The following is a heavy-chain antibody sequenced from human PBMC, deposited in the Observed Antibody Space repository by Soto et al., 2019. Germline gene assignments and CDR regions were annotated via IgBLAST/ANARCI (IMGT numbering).Heavy chain of an antibody. CDR1: GLTFISYS. CDR2: ISSSSTYI. D-gene: IGHD3-10*01. CDR3: ARYYGSGHFDY. Sequence: GGSLRLSCAASGLTFISYSMNWVRQAPGKGLEWVSSISSSSTYIYYADSVKGRFTISRDNAKNSLYLQMNSLRAEDTAVYYCARYYGSGHFDYWGQGTLVTVSS. V-gene: IGHV3-21*01. J-gene: IGHJ4*02.